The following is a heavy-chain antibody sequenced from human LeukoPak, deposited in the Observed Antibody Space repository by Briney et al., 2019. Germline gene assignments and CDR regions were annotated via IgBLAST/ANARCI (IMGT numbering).Heavy chain of an antibody. V-gene: IGHV1-18*01. CDR3: ARANYFSGMDV. J-gene: IGHJ6*02. Sequence: ASVKVSCKASGYTFTSYGISWVRQAPGQGLEWMGWISAYNGNANYAQKFLGRVTMTTDTATSTAYMELRSLRSDDTAVFYCARANYFSGMDVWGQGTTVTVSS. CDR1: GYTFTSYG. CDR2: ISAYNGNA.